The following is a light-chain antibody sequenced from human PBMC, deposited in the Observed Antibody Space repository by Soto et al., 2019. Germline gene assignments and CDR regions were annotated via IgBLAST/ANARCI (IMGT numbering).Light chain of an antibody. V-gene: IGKV3-20*01. J-gene: IGKJ4*01. CDR2: GAS. CDR3: QQYESSPIT. CDR1: QTLSSNS. Sequence: EIVLTQSPGTLSLSPGERATLSCRASQTLSSNSLAWYQQMPGQTPRVLVYGASNRATGIPDKFSGSGSGTDFTLTINRLEPGDFAVYYCQQYESSPITFGGGTKVDI.